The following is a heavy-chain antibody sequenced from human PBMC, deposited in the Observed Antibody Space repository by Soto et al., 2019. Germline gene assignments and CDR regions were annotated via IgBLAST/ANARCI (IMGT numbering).Heavy chain of an antibody. CDR2: IYYSGST. Sequence: PSETLSLTCTVSGGSISSRGYYWSWIRQHPGKGLEWIGYIYYSGSTYYNPSLKSRVTISVDTSKNYFFLKLSSVTAADTAVYYCAAIPYYDYIWGSYRMSEAFDIWGQGTMVT. J-gene: IGHJ3*02. CDR1: GGSISSRGYY. D-gene: IGHD3-16*02. CDR3: AAIPYYDYIWGSYRMSEAFDI. V-gene: IGHV4-31*03.